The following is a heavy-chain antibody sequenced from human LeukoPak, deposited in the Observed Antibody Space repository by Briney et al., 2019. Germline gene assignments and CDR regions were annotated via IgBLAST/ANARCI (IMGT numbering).Heavy chain of an antibody. D-gene: IGHD5-18*01. V-gene: IGHV4-38-2*02. Sequence: SETLSLTCTVSGYSISSGYYWGWIRQPPGKGLEWIGTIYHTGSTNYNPSLKSRVTMSVDTSKNQFSLKLSSVTAADTAVYYCARGVDTAMAYYYYMDVWGKGTTVTISS. CDR3: ARGVDTAMAYYYYMDV. CDR2: IYHTGST. J-gene: IGHJ6*03. CDR1: GYSISSGYY.